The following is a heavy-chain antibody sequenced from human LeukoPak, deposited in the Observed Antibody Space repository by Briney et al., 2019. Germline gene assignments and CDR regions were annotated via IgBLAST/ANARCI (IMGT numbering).Heavy chain of an antibody. CDR2: MHYSGST. V-gene: IGHV4-39*07. J-gene: IGHJ5*02. CDR1: GGSISSNPYY. Sequence: SETLSLTCTVSGGSISSNPYYWGWIRQPPGKGLEWIGSMHYSGSTYYNPSLKSRVTVSVDRSKNQFSLRLSSVTAADTAVYYCSREIATAGNWFDPWGQGILVTVSS. D-gene: IGHD6-13*01. CDR3: SREIATAGNWFDP.